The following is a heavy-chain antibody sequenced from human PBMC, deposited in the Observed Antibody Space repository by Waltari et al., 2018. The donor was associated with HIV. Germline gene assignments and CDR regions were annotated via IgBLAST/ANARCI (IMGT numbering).Heavy chain of an antibody. V-gene: IGHV3-48*01. Sequence: EVQLVESGGGLVQPGGSLRLSCAASGFTFSRHSMNWVRQAPGKGLEWVSYISSSSSTIYYADSVKGRFTISRDNAKNSLYLQMNSLRAEDTAVYYCARARTAARPFLSWGQGTLVTVSS. CDR3: ARARTAARPFLS. CDR2: ISSSSSTI. CDR1: GFTFSRHS. D-gene: IGHD6-6*01. J-gene: IGHJ4*02.